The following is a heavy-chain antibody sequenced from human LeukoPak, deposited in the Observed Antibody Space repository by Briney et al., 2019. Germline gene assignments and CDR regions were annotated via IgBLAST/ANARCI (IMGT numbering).Heavy chain of an antibody. CDR3: ARVRDNLRNQPFDS. D-gene: IGHD1-14*01. CDR2: IYYSGST. Sequence: SETLSLTCTVSGVSISSSSYYWGWIRQPPGKGLEWIGSIYYSGSTYYNPSLKSRVTISVETSKNQFSLKLSSVTAADTAVYYCARVRDNLRNQPFDSWGQGTLVTVSS. J-gene: IGHJ4*02. CDR1: GVSISSSSYY. V-gene: IGHV4-39*07.